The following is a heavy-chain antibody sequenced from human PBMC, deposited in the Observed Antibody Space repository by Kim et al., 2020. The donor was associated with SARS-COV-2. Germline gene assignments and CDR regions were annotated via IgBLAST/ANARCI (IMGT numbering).Heavy chain of an antibody. CDR2: SDSGGVT. Sequence: GGSLRLSCAASGFTFSSYAMSWVRQAPGKGLEWVSTSDSGGVTYYADAVKGRFTISRDNSKNTAYLQMNSLRADDTAVYYCANVAGNYWGQGTLVTVSS. J-gene: IGHJ4*02. CDR1: GFTFSSYA. CDR3: ANVAGNY. D-gene: IGHD6-19*01. V-gene: IGHV3-23*01.